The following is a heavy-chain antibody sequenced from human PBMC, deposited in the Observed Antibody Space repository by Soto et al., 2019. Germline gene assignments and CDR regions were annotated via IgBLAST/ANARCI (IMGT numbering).Heavy chain of an antibody. J-gene: IGHJ4*02. CDR3: ARGSDTAMVRY. CDR1: GGSISSYY. V-gene: IGHV4-59*01. Sequence: SETLSLTCTVSGGSISSYYWSWIRQPPGKGLEWIGYIYYSGSTNYNPSLKSRVTISVDTSKNQFSLKLSSVTAADTAVYYCARGSDTAMVRYWGQGTLVTVSS. D-gene: IGHD5-18*01. CDR2: IYYSGST.